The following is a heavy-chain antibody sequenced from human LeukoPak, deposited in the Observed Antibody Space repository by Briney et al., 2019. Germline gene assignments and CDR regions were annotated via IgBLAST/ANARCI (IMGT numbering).Heavy chain of an antibody. J-gene: IGHJ5*02. CDR3: AHSRTSAWPTPYNYFDP. V-gene: IGHV2-5*01. D-gene: IGHD6-19*01. CDR1: GFSLSTNGVG. Sequence: SGPTLVNPTQTLTLTCTFSGFSLSTNGVGVGWIRQPPGKALEWLALLYWNDYKYYSPSLKSRLSITRDTSKNQVVLTLTNMDPVDTATYFCAHSRTSAWPTPYNYFDPWGQGTLVTVSS. CDR2: LYWNDYK.